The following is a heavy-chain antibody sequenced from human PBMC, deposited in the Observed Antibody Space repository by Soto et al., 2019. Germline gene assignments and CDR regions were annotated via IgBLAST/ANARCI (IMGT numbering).Heavy chain of an antibody. J-gene: IGHJ3*02. CDR2: IKPSGGST. Sequence: ASVTVSGKASGYTYTSYYMHCVRQSPGQGLEWMGIIKPSGGSTSYAQKFQGRVTMTRDTSTSTVYMELSSLRSEDTAVYYCARGITIFGVAVGADAFDIWGQGTMVTVSS. CDR3: ARGITIFGVAVGADAFDI. D-gene: IGHD3-3*01. V-gene: IGHV1-46*01. CDR1: GYTYTSYY.